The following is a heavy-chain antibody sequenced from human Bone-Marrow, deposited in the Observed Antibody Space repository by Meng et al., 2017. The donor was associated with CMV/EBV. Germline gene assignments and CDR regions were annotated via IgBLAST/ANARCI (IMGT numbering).Heavy chain of an antibody. CDR3: ARGNSDTSGDYVFKP. Sequence: SETLSLTCTVSGGSVSSGSYYWSWIRQPPGKGLEWIGYIYYSGSTNYNPSLKSRVTISVDTSKNQFSLKLSSVTAADTAVYYCARGNSDTSGDYVFKPWGQGTLVTVSS. CDR1: GGSVSSGSYY. D-gene: IGHD3-22*01. CDR2: IYYSGST. J-gene: IGHJ5*02. V-gene: IGHV4-61*01.